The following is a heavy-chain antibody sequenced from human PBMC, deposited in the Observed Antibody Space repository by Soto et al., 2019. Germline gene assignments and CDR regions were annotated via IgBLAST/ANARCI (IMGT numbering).Heavy chain of an antibody. J-gene: IGHJ4*02. CDR2: INHSGST. CDR3: ARRIAVAGMPQYYFDY. CDR1: GGSFSGYY. D-gene: IGHD6-19*01. V-gene: IGHV4-34*01. Sequence: SETLSLTCAVYGGSFSGYYWSWIRQPPGKGLEWIGEINHSGSTNYNPSLKSGVTISVDTSKNQFSLKLSSVTAADTAVYYCARRIAVAGMPQYYFDYWGQGTLVTVSS.